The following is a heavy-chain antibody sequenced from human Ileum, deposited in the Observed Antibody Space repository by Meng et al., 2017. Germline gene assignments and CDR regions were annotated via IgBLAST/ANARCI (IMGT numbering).Heavy chain of an antibody. CDR3: AKNGAYCLES. D-gene: IGHD2-21*01. CDR2: IYHSGST. V-gene: IGHV4-4*02. Sequence: QVELPERAPGLVKPSGTLARTCGVAGGSISSSNWWSWVRQPPGKGLEWIGEIYHSGSTNYNPSLKSRVTISVDKSKNQFSLKLSSVTAADTAVYYCAKNGAYCLESWGQGTLVTVSS. CDR1: GGSISSSNW. J-gene: IGHJ4*02.